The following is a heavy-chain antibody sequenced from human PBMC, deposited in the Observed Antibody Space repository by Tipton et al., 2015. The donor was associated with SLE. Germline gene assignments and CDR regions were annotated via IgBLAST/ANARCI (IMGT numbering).Heavy chain of an antibody. Sequence: GLVKPSETLSLTCAVYGGSFSGYYWSWIRQPPGKGLEWIGEINHSGSTNYNPSLKSRVTISVDTSKNQFSLKLSSVTAADTAVYYCARGLGIYGGNSNWFDPWGQGTLVTVSS. V-gene: IGHV4-34*01. CDR3: ARGLGIYGGNSNWFDP. J-gene: IGHJ5*02. D-gene: IGHD4-23*01. CDR1: GGSFSGYY. CDR2: INHSGST.